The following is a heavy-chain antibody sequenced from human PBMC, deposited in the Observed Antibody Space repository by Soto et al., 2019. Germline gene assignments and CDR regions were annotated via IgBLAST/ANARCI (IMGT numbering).Heavy chain of an antibody. J-gene: IGHJ4*02. Sequence: QVHLVHSGAEVKKPGASVKVSCRTSGYTFTNNVIHWVRQAPGQRLEWIGWVNAGNDNTKWSREFQGRLTLTKDTSATTAYMELSSLTPEDTAIYFCAREVPYGYSRFDYWGQGTLVTVSS. D-gene: IGHD5-18*01. CDR1: GYTFTNNV. CDR2: VNAGNDNT. CDR3: AREVPYGYSRFDY. V-gene: IGHV1-3*01.